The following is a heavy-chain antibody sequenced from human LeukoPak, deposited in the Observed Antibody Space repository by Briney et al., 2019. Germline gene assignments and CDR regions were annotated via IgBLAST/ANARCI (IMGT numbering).Heavy chain of an antibody. J-gene: IGHJ4*02. CDR2: IKQDGSEK. CDR3: ARGDLDY. D-gene: IGHD2-21*02. CDR1: GFTFSSYA. Sequence: GGSLRLSCAASGFTFSSYAMSWVRQAPGKGLEWVANIKQDGSEKYYVDSVKGRFTISRDNAKNSLYLQMDSLRAEDTAVYYCARGDLDYWGQGTLVTVSS. V-gene: IGHV3-7*01.